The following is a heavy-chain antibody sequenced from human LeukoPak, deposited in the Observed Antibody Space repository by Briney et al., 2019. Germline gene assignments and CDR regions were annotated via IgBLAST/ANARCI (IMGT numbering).Heavy chain of an antibody. CDR2: ISYDGSNE. CDR3: ARVPFQIRYFDWLLIDY. V-gene: IGHV3-30-3*01. CDR1: GFTFDSYA. D-gene: IGHD3-9*01. Sequence: GRSLRLSCAASGFTFDSYAMHWVRQAPRQGLEWVAVISYDGSNEYYADSAKGRFTISRDNSKNTLYLQMNSLRAEDTAIYYCARVPFQIRYFDWLLIDYWGQGTQVTVPS. J-gene: IGHJ4*02.